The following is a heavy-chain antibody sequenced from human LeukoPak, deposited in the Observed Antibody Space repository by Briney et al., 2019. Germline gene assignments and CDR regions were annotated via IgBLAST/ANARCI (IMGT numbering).Heavy chain of an antibody. CDR2: INPNSGGT. J-gene: IGHJ3*02. CDR1: GYTFTGYY. V-gene: IGHV1-2*02. Sequence: ASVKVSCKASGYTFTGYYMHWVRQAPGQGLEWMGWINPNSGGTNYAQKFQGRVTMTRDTSISTAYMELSRLRSDDTAVYYCARDSKTYYDFWSGDRGAFDIWGQGTTVTVSS. CDR3: ARDSKTYYDFWSGDRGAFDI. D-gene: IGHD3-3*01.